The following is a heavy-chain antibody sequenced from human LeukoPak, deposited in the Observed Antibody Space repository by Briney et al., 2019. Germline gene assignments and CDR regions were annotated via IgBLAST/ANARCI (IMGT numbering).Heavy chain of an antibody. V-gene: IGHV4-59*12. D-gene: IGHD1-26*01. CDR3: AGLVGRYSSALYYYYFDY. CDR2: IYYSGST. CDR1: GGSISSYY. Sequence: SETLSLTCTVSGGSISSYYWSWIRQPPGKGLEWIGYIYYSGSTNYNPSLKSRVTISIDKSKNQFFLNLSSVTAADTAVYYCAGLVGRYSSALYYYYFDYWGQGTLVTVSS. J-gene: IGHJ4*02.